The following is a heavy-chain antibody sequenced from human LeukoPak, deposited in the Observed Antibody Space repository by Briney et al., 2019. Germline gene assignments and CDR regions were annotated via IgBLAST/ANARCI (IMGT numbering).Heavy chain of an antibody. CDR1: GFTFSSYA. Sequence: PEGSLRLSCAASGFTFSSYAMHWVRQAPGKGLEHVSAINSKGGNTYYANSVKGRFTISRDNSMNTLYLQMGSLRAEDMAVYYCARDPGRAGTTEWYYFDLWGQGTLVTVSS. D-gene: IGHD3-3*01. J-gene: IGHJ4*02. V-gene: IGHV3-64*01. CDR3: ARDPGRAGTTEWYYFDL. CDR2: INSKGGNT.